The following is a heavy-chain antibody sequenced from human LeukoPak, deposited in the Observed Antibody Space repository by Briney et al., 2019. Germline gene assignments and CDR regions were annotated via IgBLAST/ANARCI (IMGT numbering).Heavy chain of an antibody. J-gene: IGHJ4*02. V-gene: IGHV3-30-3*01. Sequence: GGSLRLSCAASGFTFSSYAMHWVRQAPGKGLEWVAVISYDGSNKYYADSVKDRFTISRDNSKNTLYLQMNSLRAEDTAVYYCARDLGMVATETFDYWGQGTLVTVSS. CDR2: ISYDGSNK. CDR3: ARDLGMVATETFDY. CDR1: GFTFSSYA. D-gene: IGHD5-12*01.